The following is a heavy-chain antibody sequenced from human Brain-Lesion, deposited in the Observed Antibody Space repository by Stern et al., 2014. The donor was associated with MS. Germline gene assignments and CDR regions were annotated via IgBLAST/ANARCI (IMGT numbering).Heavy chain of an antibody. D-gene: IGHD1-26*01. CDR2: IYYSGFT. CDR3: ARHDSVPRPSQLYSARDRGPGYFDY. V-gene: IGHV4-39*01. Sequence: VQLVQSGPGLVKPSETLSLTCTVSGGSISSSTYYWAWIRQPPGKGLEWIGNIYYSGFTYYTPSLKGRVTISVDMSKNQFSLKLSSVTAADTAIYYCARHDSVPRPSQLYSARDRGPGYFDYWGQGTLVTVSS. CDR1: GGSISSSTYY. J-gene: IGHJ4*02.